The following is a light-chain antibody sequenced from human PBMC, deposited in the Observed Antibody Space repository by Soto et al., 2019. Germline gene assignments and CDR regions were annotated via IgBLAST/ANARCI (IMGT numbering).Light chain of an antibody. V-gene: IGKV3-11*01. CDR1: QSVSSY. CDR2: DAS. CDR3: QQRSNWPT. Sequence: EIVLTQSPATLSLSPGERATLSCRASQSVSSYLAWYQQNPGQAPRLLVYDASNRATGIPARFSGSGSGTDFTLTISRLEPEDFAVYYCQQRSNWPTFGGGTKVEIK. J-gene: IGKJ4*01.